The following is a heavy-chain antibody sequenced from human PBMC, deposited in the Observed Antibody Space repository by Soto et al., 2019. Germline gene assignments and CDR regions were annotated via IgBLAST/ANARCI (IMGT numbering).Heavy chain of an antibody. Sequence: QVQLQESGPGLVKPSETLSLTCSVSGDSINSGGHSWNWLRQAPGKRLEWIGYLYNNGGTYFNPSLPGRVLMSGDTAMNKFSLRLTAVTAEDTAVYYCAREGGVWGSSRRTNLNYFDIW. CDR3: AREGGVWGSSRRTNLNYFDI. CDR2: LYNNGGT. V-gene: IGHV4-30-4*01. CDR1: GDSINSGGHS. J-gene: IGHJ4*01. D-gene: IGHD3-16*02.